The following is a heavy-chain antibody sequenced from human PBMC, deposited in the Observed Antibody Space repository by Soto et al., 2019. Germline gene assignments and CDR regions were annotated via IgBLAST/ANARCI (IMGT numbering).Heavy chain of an antibody. V-gene: IGHV3-21*06. Sequence: GSLRLSFVGSGFTFSGYSMAWVRQAPGRGLEWVASISSRSTNIDYADSVKGRFTISRDNAKNLVSLQMSSLRGEDTALYYCAKFTEHGFSSTWYYFQXWGQGTNVTVSX. D-gene: IGHD6-13*01. J-gene: IGHJ4*02. CDR1: GFTFSGYS. CDR2: ISSRSTNI. CDR3: AKFTEHGFSSTWYYFQX.